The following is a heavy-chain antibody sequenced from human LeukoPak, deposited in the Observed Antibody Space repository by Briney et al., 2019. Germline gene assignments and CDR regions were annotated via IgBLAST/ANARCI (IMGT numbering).Heavy chain of an antibody. Sequence: GGSLRLSCAASGFTFSSFAMSWVRQAPGKGLEWVSTISGSGSSTYYADSVKGRITISRDNSKNTLYLQMNSLRAEDTAVYYCAKGNRLTAPRGYFDYWGQGTLVTVSS. D-gene: IGHD2-21*02. CDR3: AKGNRLTAPRGYFDY. CDR2: ISGSGSST. J-gene: IGHJ4*02. CDR1: GFTFSSFA. V-gene: IGHV3-23*01.